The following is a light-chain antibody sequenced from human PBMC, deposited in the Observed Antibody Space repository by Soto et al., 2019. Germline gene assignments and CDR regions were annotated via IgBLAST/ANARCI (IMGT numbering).Light chain of an antibody. CDR1: QGIANF. Sequence: IQLTQSPSSLSASVGDRVTISCRASQGIANFLAWYQQKPGKAPKLLIYGASTLQSGVPSRFSGSGSGTDFALAIGSLQPEDFATYYWEELNSFPIPFGPGTKVDIK. CDR3: EELNSFPIP. CDR2: GAS. J-gene: IGKJ3*01. V-gene: IGKV1-9*01.